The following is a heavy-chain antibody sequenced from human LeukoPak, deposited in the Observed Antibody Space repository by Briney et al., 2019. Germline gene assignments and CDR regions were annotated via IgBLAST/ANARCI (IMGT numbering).Heavy chain of an antibody. CDR2: ISSSSSYI. J-gene: IGHJ3*02. CDR3: ARVLASPMLVPAVIGYDAFDI. CDR1: GFTFSSYS. D-gene: IGHD2-2*01. Sequence: GGSLRLSCAASGFTFSSYSMNWVRQAPGKGLEWVSSISSSSSYIYYADSVKGRFTISRDNAKNSLYLQMNSLRAEDTAVYYCARVLASPMLVPAVIGYDAFDIWGQGKMVTVFS. V-gene: IGHV3-21*01.